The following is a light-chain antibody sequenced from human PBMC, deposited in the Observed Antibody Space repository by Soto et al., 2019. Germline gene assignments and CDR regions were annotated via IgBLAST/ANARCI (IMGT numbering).Light chain of an antibody. J-gene: IGKJ1*01. CDR3: QQYNNWPWT. V-gene: IGKV3-15*01. Sequence: VMTQSPTTLSVSPGERATLSCRASHGVGNNLAWYQQIPGQAPRLLIYGASTRATGVPARFSGSGSATQFTLTISSLQSEDFAVYYCQQYNNWPWTFGQGTKVDIK. CDR1: HGVGNN. CDR2: GAS.